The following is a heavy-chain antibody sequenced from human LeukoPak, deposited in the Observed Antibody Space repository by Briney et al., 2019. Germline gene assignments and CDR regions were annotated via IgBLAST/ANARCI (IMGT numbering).Heavy chain of an antibody. D-gene: IGHD6-13*01. Sequence: PSETLSLTCTVSGGSISSYYWSWIRQPPGKGLEWIGYIYYSGSTNYTPSLKSRVTISADTSKNQFSLKLSSVTAADTAVYYCASVLAAACRGWFDPWGQGTLVTVSS. CDR3: ASVLAAACRGWFDP. CDR2: IYYSGST. J-gene: IGHJ5*02. CDR1: GGSISSYY. V-gene: IGHV4-59*01.